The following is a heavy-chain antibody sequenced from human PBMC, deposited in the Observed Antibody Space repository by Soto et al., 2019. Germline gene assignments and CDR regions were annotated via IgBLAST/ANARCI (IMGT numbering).Heavy chain of an antibody. J-gene: IGHJ6*02. V-gene: IGHV4-30-4*01. D-gene: IGHD4-17*01. CDR2: IYYSGST. CDR3: AGGDHDYGDYGRHYYYGMDV. CDR1: GGSISSGDYY. Sequence: PSETLSLTCTVSGGSISSGDYYWSWIRQPPGKGLEWIGYIYYSGSTYYNPSLKSRVTISVDTSKNQFSLKLSSVTAADTAVYYCAGGDHDYGDYGRHYYYGMDVWGQGTTVTVSS.